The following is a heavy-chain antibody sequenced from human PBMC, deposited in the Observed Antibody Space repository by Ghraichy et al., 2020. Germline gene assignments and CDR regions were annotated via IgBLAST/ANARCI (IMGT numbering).Heavy chain of an antibody. CDR2: INSDGSSI. CDR1: GFTFSSYW. CDR3: ARGGPEYCSGGSCYAGDY. Sequence: GESLNISCAVSGFTFSSYWMHWVRQAPGKGLVWVSRINSDGSSISYADSVKGRFTFSRDNAKNTLYLQMNSLRADDTAVYYCARGGPEYCSGGSCYAGDYLGQGTLVTVSS. J-gene: IGHJ4*02. D-gene: IGHD2-15*01. V-gene: IGHV3-74*01.